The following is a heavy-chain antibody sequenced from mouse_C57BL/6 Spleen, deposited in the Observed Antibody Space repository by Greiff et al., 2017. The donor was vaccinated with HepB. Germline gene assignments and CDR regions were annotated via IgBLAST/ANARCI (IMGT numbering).Heavy chain of an antibody. CDR2: ISDGGSYT. D-gene: IGHD2-4*01. CDR3: ARGGYDYDGVDY. V-gene: IGHV5-4*03. J-gene: IGHJ2*01. CDR1: GFTFSSYA. Sequence: EVKLMESGGGLVKPGGSLKLSCAASGFTFSSYAMSWVRQTPEKRLEWVATISDGGSYTYYPDNVKGRFTISRDNAKNNLYLQMSHLKSEDTAMYYCARGGYDYDGVDYWGKGTTLTVSS.